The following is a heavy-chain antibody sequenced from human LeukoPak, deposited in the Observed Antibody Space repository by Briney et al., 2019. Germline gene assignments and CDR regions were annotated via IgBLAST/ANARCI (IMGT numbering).Heavy chain of an antibody. J-gene: IGHJ2*01. D-gene: IGHD2-21*01. CDR3: ARVPPIVVVIVPTYWYFDL. CDR2: IYYSGST. Sequence: SETLSLTCTVSGGSISSGNYYWSWIRQHPGKGLEWIGYIYYSGSTNYNPSLKSRVTISVDTSKNQFSLKLSSVTAADTAVYYCARVPPIVVVIVPTYWYFDLWGRGTLATVSS. CDR1: GGSISSGNYY. V-gene: IGHV4-61*01.